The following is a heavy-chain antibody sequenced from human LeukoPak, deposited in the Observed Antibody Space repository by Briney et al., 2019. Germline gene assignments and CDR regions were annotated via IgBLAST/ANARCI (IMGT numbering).Heavy chain of an antibody. CDR3: ARGRGGSRANFDY. J-gene: IGHJ4*02. V-gene: IGHV4-34*01. CDR2: INHSGST. D-gene: IGHD5-12*01. CDR1: GGSFSGYY. Sequence: SETLSLTCAVYGGSFSGYYWSWIRQPPGKGLEWIGEINHSGSTNYNPSLKSRVTISVDTSKNQFSLKLSSVTAADTAVYYCARGRGGSRANFDYWGQGTLVTVSS.